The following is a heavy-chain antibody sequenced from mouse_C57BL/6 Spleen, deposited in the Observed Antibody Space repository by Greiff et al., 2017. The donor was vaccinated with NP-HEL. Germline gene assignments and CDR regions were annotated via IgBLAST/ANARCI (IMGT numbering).Heavy chain of an antibody. CDR3: ARVGYYDGVGFAY. CDR1: GYTFTSYW. V-gene: IGHV1-64*01. J-gene: IGHJ3*01. D-gene: IGHD2-4*01. CDR2: IHPNSGST. Sequence: VQLQQSGAELVKPGASVKLSCKASGYTFTSYWMHWVKQRPGQGLEWIGMIHPNSGSTNYNEKFKSKATLTVDKSSSTAYMQLSSLTSEDSAVYYCARVGYYDGVGFAYWGQGTLVTVSA.